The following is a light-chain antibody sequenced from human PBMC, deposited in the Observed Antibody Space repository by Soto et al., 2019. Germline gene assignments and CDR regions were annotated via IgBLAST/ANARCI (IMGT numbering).Light chain of an antibody. CDR3: QQYDNLPPFT. CDR2: DAS. J-gene: IGKJ3*01. CDR1: QDISNF. V-gene: IGKV1-33*01. Sequence: DIQMTQSPSSLSASVGDRVTITCQASQDISNFLNWYQQKPGTAPKLLIYDASNLETGVPSRFSGSGSRTDFTFTISSLQPEDIATYYCQQYDNLPPFTFCPVTKVDIK.